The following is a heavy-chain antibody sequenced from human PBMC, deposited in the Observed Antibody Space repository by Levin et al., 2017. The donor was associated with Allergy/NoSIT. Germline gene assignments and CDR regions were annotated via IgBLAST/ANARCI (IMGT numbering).Heavy chain of an antibody. D-gene: IGHD6-19*01. CDR1: GFTFRSSA. V-gene: IGHV3-23*01. J-gene: IGHJ4*02. Sequence: QSGGSLRLSCVTSGFTFRSSAMSWVRQAPGKGLEWVSTISGSGDTTYHADSVQGRFTISRDNSKNTLYLQMNSLRAEDTAVYYCARKGAIAVAGQFDDWGRGILVTVSS. CDR3: ARKGAIAVAGQFDD. CDR2: ISGSGDTT.